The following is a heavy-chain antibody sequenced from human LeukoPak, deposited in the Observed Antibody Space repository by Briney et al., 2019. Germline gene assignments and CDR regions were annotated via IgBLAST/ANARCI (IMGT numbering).Heavy chain of an antibody. CDR1: GFTFNIYW. Sequence: GGSLRLSCAASGFTFNIYWMSWVRQAPGKGLEWVANIKQDGSEKYYVDSVKGRFTISRDNAKNSLYLQMNSLRAEHTAVYYCARSGYDIDYWGQGTLVTVSS. CDR3: ARSGYDIDY. V-gene: IGHV3-7*04. J-gene: IGHJ4*02. CDR2: IKQDGSEK. D-gene: IGHD5-12*01.